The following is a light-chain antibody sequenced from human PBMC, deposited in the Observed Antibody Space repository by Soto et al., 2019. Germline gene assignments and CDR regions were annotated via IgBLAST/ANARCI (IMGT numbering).Light chain of an antibody. CDR2: GIS. J-gene: IGKJ5*01. Sequence: EMVMTQSPAILSVSPGESATLSCRASQSVNSNYLAWYQQHPGQPPRLLIYGISTRATGIPARFSGSGSGTEFSLTISSLQSEDFAVYYCQQRRSWQVTFGQGTRLEIK. V-gene: IGKV3-15*01. CDR3: QQRRSWQVT. CDR1: QSVNSN.